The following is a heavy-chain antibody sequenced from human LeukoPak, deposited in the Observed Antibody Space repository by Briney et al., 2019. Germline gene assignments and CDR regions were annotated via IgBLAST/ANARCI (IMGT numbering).Heavy chain of an antibody. CDR3: AKDRAVAGDIDY. Sequence: GGSLRLSCAASGFTFSNAWMSWVRQAPGKGLEWVSAISGSGGSTYYADSVKGRFTISRDNSKNTLYLQMNSLRAEDTAVYYCAKDRAVAGDIDYWGQGTLVTVSS. J-gene: IGHJ4*02. V-gene: IGHV3-23*01. CDR2: ISGSGGST. D-gene: IGHD6-19*01. CDR1: GFTFSNAW.